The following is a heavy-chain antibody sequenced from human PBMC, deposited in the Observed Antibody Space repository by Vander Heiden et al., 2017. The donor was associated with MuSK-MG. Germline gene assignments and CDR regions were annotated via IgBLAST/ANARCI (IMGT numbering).Heavy chain of an antibody. CDR1: GGTFSSYA. CDR3: ARGGDGLHNPIQFAGYAFDI. Sequence: QVQLVQSGAEVKKPGSSVKVSCKASGGTFSSYAISGVRQAPGQGLEWMGGIIPIFGTANYAQKFQGRVTITADESTSTAYMELSSLRSEDTAVYYCARGGDGLHNPIQFAGYAFDIWGQGTMVTVSS. J-gene: IGHJ3*02. CDR2: IIPIFGTA. V-gene: IGHV1-69*01. D-gene: IGHD2-21*01.